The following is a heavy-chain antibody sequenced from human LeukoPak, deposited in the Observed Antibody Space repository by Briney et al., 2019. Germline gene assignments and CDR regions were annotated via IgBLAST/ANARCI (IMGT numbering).Heavy chain of an antibody. CDR2: IYSDGRT. V-gene: IGHV3-53*01. J-gene: IGHJ3*02. CDR3: ARDWRDSSGKFPNDAFDI. Sequence: PGGSLRLSCAASGFTVSNKYMTWVRQAPGKGLEWVSLIYSDGRTYYADSVKGRCTISRDNSKNTLYLQMNSLRAEDTAVYYCARDWRDSSGKFPNDAFDIWGQGTMVTVSS. D-gene: IGHD3-22*01. CDR1: GFTVSNKY.